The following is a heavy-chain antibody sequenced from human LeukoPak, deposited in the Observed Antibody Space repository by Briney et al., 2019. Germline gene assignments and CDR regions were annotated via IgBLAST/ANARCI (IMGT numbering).Heavy chain of an antibody. CDR1: GGSISSSGFF. CDR2: INYRGTT. CDR3: ARPTVVATTGFDF. D-gene: IGHD1-26*01. Sequence: SETLSLTCTVSGGSISSSGFFWGWIRQPPGKGLEWIGSINYRGTTYYNPSLKSRVTMSADTSKNQFSLKLSSVTAADTAVYFCARPTVVATTGFDFWGQGTLVTVSS. V-gene: IGHV4-39*01. J-gene: IGHJ4*02.